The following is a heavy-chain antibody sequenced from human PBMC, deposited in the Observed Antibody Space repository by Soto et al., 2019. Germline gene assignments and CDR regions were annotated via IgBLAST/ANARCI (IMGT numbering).Heavy chain of an antibody. CDR1: GYSFENYA. J-gene: IGHJ4*02. CDR2: TNEGSGNT. Sequence: ASVKVSCKATGYSFENYAVHWVRQAPGQRLEWMGFTNEGSGNTRFSQKFQGRISITRDTSASTVYLDLSSLTSEDTAIYYCARDDRSVSGVVTLDHWGPGTLVTVSS. V-gene: IGHV1-3*01. CDR3: ARDDRSVSGVVTLDH. D-gene: IGHD3-3*01.